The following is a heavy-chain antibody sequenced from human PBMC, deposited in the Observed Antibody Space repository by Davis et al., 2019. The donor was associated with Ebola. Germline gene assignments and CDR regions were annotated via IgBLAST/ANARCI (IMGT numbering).Heavy chain of an antibody. Sequence: GESLKISCAASGFTFSSYGMHWVRQAPGKGLEWVSAISGSGGSTYYADSVKGRFTISRDNSKNTLYLQMNSLRAEDTAVYYCAKRASLDVWGQGTTVTVSS. CDR1: GFTFSSYG. V-gene: IGHV3-23*01. CDR3: AKRASLDV. CDR2: ISGSGGST. J-gene: IGHJ6*02.